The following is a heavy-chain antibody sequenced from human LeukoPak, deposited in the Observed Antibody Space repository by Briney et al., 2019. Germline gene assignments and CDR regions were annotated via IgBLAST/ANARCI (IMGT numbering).Heavy chain of an antibody. Sequence: SETLSLTCTVSGGSISSYYWSWIRQPPGKGLEWIGYIYYSGSTNYNPPLKSRVTISVDTSKNQFSLKLSSVTAADTAVYYCARGARWDSSSWYDYWGQGTLVTVSS. CDR3: ARGARWDSSSWYDY. D-gene: IGHD6-13*01. J-gene: IGHJ4*02. V-gene: IGHV4-59*01. CDR2: IYYSGST. CDR1: GGSISSYY.